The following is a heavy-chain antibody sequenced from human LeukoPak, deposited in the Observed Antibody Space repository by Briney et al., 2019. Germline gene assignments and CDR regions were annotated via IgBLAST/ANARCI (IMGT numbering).Heavy chain of an antibody. D-gene: IGHD1-26*01. V-gene: IGHV3-15*01. J-gene: IGHJ4*02. CDR3: TTDFGGSYRYFDY. Sequence: PGGSLRLSCAASGFTFSNAWMSWVRQAPGKGLEWFGRIKSKTDGGATDYAAPVKGRFTISRDDSKTTLYLQMNSLKIEDTAVYYCTTDFGGSYRYFDYWGRGALVTVSS. CDR2: IKSKTDGGAT. CDR1: GFTFSNAW.